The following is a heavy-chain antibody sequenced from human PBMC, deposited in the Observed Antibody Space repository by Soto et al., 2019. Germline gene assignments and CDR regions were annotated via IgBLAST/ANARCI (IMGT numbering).Heavy chain of an antibody. CDR2: ISAYNGNT. V-gene: IGHV1-18*01. D-gene: IGHD6-19*01. CDR3: ARYSGWYHHSWYFDL. CDR1: GYTFTNYN. Sequence: QVQLVQSGAEVKKPGASVKVSCKASGYTFTNYNINWVRQAPGQGLEWMGWISAYNGNTNYTQILQGRVTMTTDTSTGTAYMELRSLTSDDTAVYYCARYSGWYHHSWYFDLWGRGTLVTVSS. J-gene: IGHJ2*01.